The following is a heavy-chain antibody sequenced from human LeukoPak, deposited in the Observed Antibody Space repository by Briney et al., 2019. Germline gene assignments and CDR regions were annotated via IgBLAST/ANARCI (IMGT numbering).Heavy chain of an antibody. D-gene: IGHD4-17*01. CDR3: AKDPNGDYIGAFDF. V-gene: IGHV3-23*01. J-gene: IGHJ3*01. CDR2: IVGNGGWA. CDR1: GLTFSSYA. Sequence: GGSLRLFCAASGLTFSSYAMMWLRQAPGKGLEWVSAIVGNGGWALYADSVKGRFTISRDNTKNTLYLQMSSLRAEDTAVYYCAKDPNGDYIGAFDFWGQGTMVTVSS.